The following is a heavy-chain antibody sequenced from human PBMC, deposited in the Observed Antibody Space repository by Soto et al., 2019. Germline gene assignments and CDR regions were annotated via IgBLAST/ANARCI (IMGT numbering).Heavy chain of an antibody. V-gene: IGHV3-43D*04. Sequence: EVQLVESGGVVVQPGGSLRLSCAASGFTFDDYAMHWVRQAPGKGLEWVSLISWDGGSTYYADSVKGRFTISRDNSKNSLYLQMNSLRAEDTALYYCAKPAMYSSSWYDYWGQGTLVTVSS. J-gene: IGHJ4*02. CDR2: ISWDGGST. CDR3: AKPAMYSSSWYDY. CDR1: GFTFDDYA. D-gene: IGHD6-13*01.